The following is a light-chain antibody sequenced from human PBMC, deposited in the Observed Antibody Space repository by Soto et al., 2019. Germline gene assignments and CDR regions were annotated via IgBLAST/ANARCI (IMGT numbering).Light chain of an antibody. CDR3: QQRSNLFT. CDR2: AAS. CDR1: QGISSY. J-gene: IGKJ3*01. Sequence: AIRMTQSPSSLSASTGDRVTITCRASQGISSYLAWYRQKPGKAPKLLIYAASTLQSGVPSRFSGSGSGTDFTLTISCLQSEDFATYYCQQRSNLFTFGPGTTVEIK. V-gene: IGKV1-8*01.